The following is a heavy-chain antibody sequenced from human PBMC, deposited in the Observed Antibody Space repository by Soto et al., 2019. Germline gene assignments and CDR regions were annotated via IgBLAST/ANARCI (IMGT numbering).Heavy chain of an antibody. Sequence: PSETLSLTCTVSGGSISSYYWSWIRQPPGKGLEWIGYIYYSVSTNYNPSLKSRVTISVDTSKNQFSLKLSSVTAADTAVYYCASWSWEDCYLGCWGQVTLGTFST. J-gene: IGHJ4*03. V-gene: IGHV4-59*01. CDR2: IYYSVST. CDR1: GGSISSYY. CDR3: ASWSWEDCYLGC. D-gene: IGHD1-26*01.